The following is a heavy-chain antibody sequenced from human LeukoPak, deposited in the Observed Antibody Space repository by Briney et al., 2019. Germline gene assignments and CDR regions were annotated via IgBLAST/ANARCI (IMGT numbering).Heavy chain of an antibody. CDR1: GFTVSSNY. V-gene: IGHV3-53*01. Sequence: GGSLRLSCAASGFTVSSNYMNWVRQAPGKGLEWVSGIYVDGSTYYADSVRGRFTISRDNAKNSLFLQMINLRAEDTAVYYCARINSGRHLGDAFDIWGQGTTVTVSS. CDR3: ARINSGRHLGDAFDI. D-gene: IGHD1-26*01. J-gene: IGHJ3*02. CDR2: IYVDGST.